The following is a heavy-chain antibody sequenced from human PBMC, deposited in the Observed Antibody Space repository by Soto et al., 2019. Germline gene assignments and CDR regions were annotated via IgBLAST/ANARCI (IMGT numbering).Heavy chain of an antibody. J-gene: IGHJ4*02. V-gene: IGHV3-23*01. Sequence: GGSLRLSCAASGFTFSSHGMSWVRQAPGKGFEWVSSIGTSDDTYYADSMKGRFTISRDNSKNTLYLQVNSLRAEDTAFYYCARVTPVGTDYWGQGTLVTVSS. CDR2: IGTSDDT. D-gene: IGHD6-13*01. CDR1: GFTFSSHG. CDR3: ARVTPVGTDY.